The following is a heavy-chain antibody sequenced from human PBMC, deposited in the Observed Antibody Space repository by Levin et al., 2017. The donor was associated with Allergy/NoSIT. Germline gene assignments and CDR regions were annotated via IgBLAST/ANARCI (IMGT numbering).Heavy chain of an antibody. CDR1: GFTFDDYA. CDR3: AKNGGADISTGYYDY. J-gene: IGHJ4*02. V-gene: IGHV3-9*01. CDR2: ISWNSGSI. D-gene: IGHD3-9*01. Sequence: SLKISCAASGFTFDDYAMHWVRQTPGKGLEWVSGISWNSGSIGYADSVRGRITISRDNAKNSLYLQMNSLRPEDTALYYCAKNGGADISTGYYDYWGQGTLVTVSS.